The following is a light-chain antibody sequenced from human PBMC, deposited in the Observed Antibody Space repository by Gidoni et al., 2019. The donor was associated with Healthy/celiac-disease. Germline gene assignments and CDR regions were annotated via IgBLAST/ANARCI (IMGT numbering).Light chain of an antibody. J-gene: IGKJ4*01. CDR1: QSVLYSSNNKNY. CDR2: WAS. CDR3: QQYYSTPLT. Sequence: DLVMTQSPDSLAVSLGERAPINCKSSQSVLYSSNNKNYLAWYQQKPGQPPKLLIYWASTRESGVPDRFSGSGSGTDFTLTISSLQAEDVAVYYCQQYYSTPLTFXGXTKVEIK. V-gene: IGKV4-1*01.